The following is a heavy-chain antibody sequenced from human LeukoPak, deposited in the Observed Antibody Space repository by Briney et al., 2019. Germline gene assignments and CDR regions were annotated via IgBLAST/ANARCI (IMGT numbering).Heavy chain of an antibody. D-gene: IGHD5-24*01. V-gene: IGHV3-23*01. J-gene: IGHJ4*02. Sequence: GGSLRLSCAASGFTFSSYGMSWVRQAPGKGLEWVSAISGSGGSTYYADSVKGRFTISRDNSKNTLYLQMNSLRAEDTAVYYCAREGDGYNSYSFDYWGQGTLVTVSS. CDR2: ISGSGGST. CDR3: AREGDGYNSYSFDY. CDR1: GFTFSSYG.